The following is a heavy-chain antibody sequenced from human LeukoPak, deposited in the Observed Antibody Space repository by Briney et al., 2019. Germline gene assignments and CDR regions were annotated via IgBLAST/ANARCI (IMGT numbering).Heavy chain of an antibody. CDR1: GGSISSFY. J-gene: IGHJ4*02. Sequence: SETLSLTCTVSGGSISSFYWSWIRQPPGKGLEWIGYMYYSGNTNYNPSLKSRVTISLDTSKNQFSLKLSSVTAADTAVYYCARPIDGYFDYWGQGTLVTVSS. CDR3: ARPIDGYFDY. CDR2: MYYSGNT. D-gene: IGHD5-24*01. V-gene: IGHV4-59*08.